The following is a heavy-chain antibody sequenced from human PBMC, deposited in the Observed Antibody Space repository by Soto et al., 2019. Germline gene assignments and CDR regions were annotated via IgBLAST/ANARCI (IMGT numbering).Heavy chain of an antibody. CDR1: GGSISSSSYY. CDR3: ARQWGAYYYDSSGYPGWFDP. J-gene: IGHJ5*02. Sequence: SETLSLTXTVSGGSISSSSYYWGWIRQPPGKGLEWIGSIYYSGSTYYNPSLKSRVTISVDTSKNQFSLKLSSVTAADTAVYYCARQWGAYYYDSSGYPGWFDPWGQGTLVTVSS. V-gene: IGHV4-39*01. CDR2: IYYSGST. D-gene: IGHD3-22*01.